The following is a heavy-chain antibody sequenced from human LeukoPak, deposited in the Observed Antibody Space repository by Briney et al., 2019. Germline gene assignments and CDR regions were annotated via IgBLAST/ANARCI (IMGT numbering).Heavy chain of an antibody. CDR1: GYSISSGYY. CDR2: IYTNGST. Sequence: SETLSLTCAVSGYSISSGYYWGWIRQPVGKGLEWIGRIYTNGSTNYNPSLKSRVTISVDTSKNQFSLKLSSVTAADTAVYYCARAGGPRGITGTANWFDPWGQGTLVTVSS. V-gene: IGHV4-61*02. J-gene: IGHJ5*02. CDR3: ARAGGPRGITGTANWFDP. D-gene: IGHD1/OR15-1a*01.